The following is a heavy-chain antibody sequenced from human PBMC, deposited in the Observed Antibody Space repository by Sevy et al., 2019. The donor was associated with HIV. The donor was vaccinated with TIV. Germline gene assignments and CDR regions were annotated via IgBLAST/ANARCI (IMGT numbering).Heavy chain of an antibody. CDR3: ARDRNYDPLLYYYYGMDV. Sequence: GGSLRLSCAASGFTFSDYYMSWIRQAPGKGLEWVSYISSSGSTIYYADSVKGRFTISRDNAKNSLYLQMNSLRAEDTAVYYGARDRNYDPLLYYYYGMDVWGQGTTVTVSS. J-gene: IGHJ6*02. V-gene: IGHV3-11*01. CDR2: ISSSGSTI. D-gene: IGHD3-16*01. CDR1: GFTFSDYY.